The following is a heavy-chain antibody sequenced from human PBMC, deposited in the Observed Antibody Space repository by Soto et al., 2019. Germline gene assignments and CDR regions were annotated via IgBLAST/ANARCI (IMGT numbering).Heavy chain of an antibody. CDR2: ISGSGGST. J-gene: IGHJ5*02. D-gene: IGHD6-19*01. CDR3: AKGYPGAVEEGGWFDP. CDR1: GFTFSSYA. Sequence: PGGSLRLSCAASGFTFSSYAMSWVRQAPGKGLEWVSAISGSGGSTYYADSVKGRFTISRDNSKNTLYLQMSSLRAEDTAVYYCAKGYPGAVEEGGWFDPWGQGTMVTVSS. V-gene: IGHV3-23*01.